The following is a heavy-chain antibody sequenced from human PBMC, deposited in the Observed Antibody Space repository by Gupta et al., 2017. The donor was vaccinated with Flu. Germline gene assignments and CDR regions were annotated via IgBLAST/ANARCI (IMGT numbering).Heavy chain of an antibody. CDR1: GYTFTSYD. J-gene: IGHJ4*02. CDR2: MNPKSGNT. CDR3: TRGLKTADHDH. V-gene: IGHV1-8*01. Sequence: QVQLVQSGAEVKKPGASVKVSCKTSGYTFTSYDINWVRQATGQGLEWMGWMNPKSGNTGYAQKFKGRIIMTRDTSRSTIYMELSSLRSEDTAVYYCTRGLKTADHDHWGQGTLVTVSS. D-gene: IGHD6-13*01.